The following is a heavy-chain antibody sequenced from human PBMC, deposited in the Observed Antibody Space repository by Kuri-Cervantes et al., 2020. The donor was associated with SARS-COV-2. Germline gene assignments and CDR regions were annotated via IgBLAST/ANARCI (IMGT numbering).Heavy chain of an antibody. V-gene: IGHV3-11*01. J-gene: IGHJ3*02. Sequence: GESLKISCTASGFIFSDYYMTWIRQAPGKGLEWVSNIGPSGTTKYYADSVKGRFTISRDNAKNSLYLQMNSLRTEDTALYYCAKPFRAQGAFDIWGQGTMVTVSS. CDR2: IGPSGTTK. CDR1: GFIFSDYY. CDR3: AKPFRAQGAFDI.